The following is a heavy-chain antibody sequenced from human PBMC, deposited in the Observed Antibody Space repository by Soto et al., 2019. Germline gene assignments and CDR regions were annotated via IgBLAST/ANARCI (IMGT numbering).Heavy chain of an antibody. CDR1: GFTFSDYY. J-gene: IGHJ4*02. Sequence: GGSLRLSFAASGFTFSDYYMSWIRQAPGKGLEWVSYISSSSSYTNYADSVKGRFTISRDNAKNSLYLQMNGLRAEDTAVYYRARESEDLTSKFDYWGQGTLVTVSS. CDR2: ISSSSSYT. V-gene: IGHV3-11*06. CDR3: ARESEDLTSKFDY.